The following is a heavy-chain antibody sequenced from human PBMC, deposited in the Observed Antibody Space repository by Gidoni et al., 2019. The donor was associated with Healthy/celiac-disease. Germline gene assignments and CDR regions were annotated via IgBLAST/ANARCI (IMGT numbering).Heavy chain of an antibody. Sequence: EVQLVESGGGLVQPGRSLRLSCTASGFTFGDYAMSWVRQAPGKGLEWVGFIRSKAYGGTTEYAAPVKGRFTISRDDSKSIAYLQMNSLKTEDTAVYYCTPYYDFWSGYTDYWGQGTLVTVSS. CDR1: GFTFGDYA. V-gene: IGHV3-49*04. J-gene: IGHJ4*02. CDR3: TPYYDFWSGYTDY. D-gene: IGHD3-3*01. CDR2: IRSKAYGGTT.